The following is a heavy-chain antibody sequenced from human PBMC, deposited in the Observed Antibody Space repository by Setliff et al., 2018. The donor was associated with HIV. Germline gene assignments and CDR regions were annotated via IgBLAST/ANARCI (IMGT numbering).Heavy chain of an antibody. CDR1: GLTFSRYA. V-gene: IGHV3-23*01. J-gene: IGHJ4*02. CDR3: ATPPTFYYDDTGLGYFAY. CDR2: VSGRGSDK. Sequence: GGSLRLSCAASGLTFSRYAVSWVRQAPGKGLEWVSSVSGRGSDKYYADSVKGRFIISRDNSRNTLYLQMTSLRADDTAVYYCATPPTFYYDDTGLGYFAYWGQGALVTVSS. D-gene: IGHD3-22*01.